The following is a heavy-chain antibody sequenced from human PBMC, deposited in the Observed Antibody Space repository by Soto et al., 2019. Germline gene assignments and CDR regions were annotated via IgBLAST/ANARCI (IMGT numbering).Heavy chain of an antibody. Sequence: QAQLAQSGPELKSPGASVKVSCKASGYTFTDYAISWVRQAPGQGFQWVGWISPYSGNTTSAENFFDGVTMTTDTSTKTAYLELRSLRSDDTAVYYCARDHGLAWAVRPANYYYAMDVWGQGTTVTVSS. V-gene: IGHV1-18*04. J-gene: IGHJ6*02. D-gene: IGHD6-6*01. CDR3: ARDHGLAWAVRPANYYYAMDV. CDR1: GYTFTDYA. CDR2: ISPYSGNT.